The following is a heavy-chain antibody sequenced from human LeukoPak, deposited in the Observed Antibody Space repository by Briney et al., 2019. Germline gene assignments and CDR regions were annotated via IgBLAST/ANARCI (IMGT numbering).Heavy chain of an antibody. J-gene: IGHJ4*02. CDR3: ARSPYNWNYGDY. CDR1: GFTFSSYA. CDR2: ISGSGRST. D-gene: IGHD1-20*01. Sequence: GGSLRLSCAASGFTFSSYAMSWVRQAPGKGLEWVSGISGSGRSTNYADSVKGRFTISRDNSKNTLYLQMNSLRAEDTAIYYCARSPYNWNYGDYWGQGTRVTVSS. V-gene: IGHV3-23*01.